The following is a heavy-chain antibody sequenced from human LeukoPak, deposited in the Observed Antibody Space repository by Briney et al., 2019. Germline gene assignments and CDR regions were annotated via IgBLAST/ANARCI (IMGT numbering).Heavy chain of an antibody. CDR3: ARDPRWLTPDCTSTSCYENYFDP. CDR2: IYHTGIA. J-gene: IGHJ5*02. Sequence: SDTLSLTCVVSGYSISSGYQWAWIRQSPGKGLEWIGIIYHTGIAHYNPSLQRRVTISGDTSNNQFSLRLNTGTAADTAIYYCARDPRWLTPDCTSTSCYENYFDPWGQGTLVTVSS. D-gene: IGHD2-2*01. V-gene: IGHV4-38-2*02. CDR1: GYSISSGYQ.